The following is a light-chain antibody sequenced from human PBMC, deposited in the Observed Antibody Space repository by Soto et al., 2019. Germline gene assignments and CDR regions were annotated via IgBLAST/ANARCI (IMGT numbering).Light chain of an antibody. CDR1: SSNIGAGYD. CDR2: GNS. J-gene: IGLJ2*01. CDR3: QSYDSSLSGGV. V-gene: IGLV1-40*01. Sequence: QPVLTQPPSVSGAPGQRVTISCTGSSSNIGAGYDVHWYQQLPGTAPKLLIYGNSNRPSGVPDRFSGSKSVTSASLAITGLQAEDEADYYCQSYDSSLSGGVFGGGTKLTVL.